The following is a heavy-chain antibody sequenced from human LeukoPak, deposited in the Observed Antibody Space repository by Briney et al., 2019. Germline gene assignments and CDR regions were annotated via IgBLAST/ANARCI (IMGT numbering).Heavy chain of an antibody. D-gene: IGHD3-3*01. CDR3: AREGHDFWSGSRGWFDP. J-gene: IGHJ5*02. V-gene: IGHV4-30-4*01. CDR2: THNSGST. CDR1: AGSITSHDYY. Sequence: ASQTLSLTCTVSAGSITSHDYYWSWIRQAPGKGLEWIVYTHNSGSTFYNPSLKSRFTISVDTSKNQFSLKVRSVTAADTAVYYCAREGHDFWSGSRGWFDPWGQGTLVTVSS.